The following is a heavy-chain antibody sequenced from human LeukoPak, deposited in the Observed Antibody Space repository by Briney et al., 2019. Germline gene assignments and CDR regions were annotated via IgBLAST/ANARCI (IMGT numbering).Heavy chain of an antibody. Sequence: PGGSLRLSCAASGFTFSTYWMSWVRQAPGKGLEWVANIKQDGSDKYYVDSVKGRFTISKDNAKNSLYLQMNSLRAEDTAVYYCARVVSPSRVSDYWGQGTLVTVSS. CDR3: ARVVSPSRVSDY. V-gene: IGHV3-7*01. CDR2: IKQDGSDK. CDR1: GFTFSTYW. J-gene: IGHJ4*02. D-gene: IGHD3-16*01.